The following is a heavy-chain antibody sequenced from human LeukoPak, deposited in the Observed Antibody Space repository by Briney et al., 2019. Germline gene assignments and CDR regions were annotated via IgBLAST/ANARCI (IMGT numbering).Heavy chain of an antibody. CDR3: ARDPYSSSSASMVVMDV. D-gene: IGHD6-6*01. CDR2: ISSSSSYI. J-gene: IGHJ6*03. Sequence: GGSLRLSCAASGFTFSSYSMNWVRQAPGKGLEWVSSISSSSSYIYYADSVKGRFTISRDNAKNSLYLQMNSLRAEDTAVYYCARDPYSSSSASMVVMDVWGKGTTVTVSS. V-gene: IGHV3-21*01. CDR1: GFTFSSYS.